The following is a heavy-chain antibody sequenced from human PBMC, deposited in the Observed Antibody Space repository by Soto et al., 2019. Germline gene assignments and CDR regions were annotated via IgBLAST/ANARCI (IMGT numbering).Heavy chain of an antibody. CDR2: INAKGRGT. Sequence: ASVKVSCNAHTDTFTSYYIDLVRQAPGQWLEWMGIINAKGRGTRVAQTFQGRITMTTNTSTSTVYLEVRSLRYEDPAVYYCERSSGGVFGIIREGYNWLDPWGQGSLVTVSS. CDR3: ERSSGGVFGIIREGYNWLDP. V-gene: IGHV1-46*01. D-gene: IGHD3-16*02. CDR1: TDTFTSYY. J-gene: IGHJ5*02.